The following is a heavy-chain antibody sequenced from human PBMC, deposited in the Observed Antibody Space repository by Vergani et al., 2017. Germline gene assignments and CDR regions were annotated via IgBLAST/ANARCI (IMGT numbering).Heavy chain of an antibody. Sequence: QITLKESGPTLVKPTQTLTLTCTFSGFSLSTSGVGVGWIRQPPGKALAWLALIYWNDDKRYSPSLKSRLTITKDTSKNQVVLTMTNMDPVDTATYYCAHRRHPYYDFWSGYQRNYVDYWGQGTLVTVSS. J-gene: IGHJ4*02. CDR3: AHRRHPYYDFWSGYQRNYVDY. CDR2: IYWNDDK. D-gene: IGHD3-3*01. V-gene: IGHV2-5*01. CDR1: GFSLSTSGVG.